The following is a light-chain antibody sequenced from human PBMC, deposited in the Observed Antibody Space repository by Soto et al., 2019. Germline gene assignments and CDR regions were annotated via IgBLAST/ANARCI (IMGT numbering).Light chain of an antibody. Sequence: QSVLTQPPSASGTPGQRVTISCSGSSSNIGRNAVNWYQQLPGTAPKHLIYSNNQRPSGVPDRFSGSKSGTSASLAISGLQSEDEADYYCTAWDDSLNGHVVFGGGTKLTVL. CDR3: TAWDDSLNGHVV. J-gene: IGLJ2*01. V-gene: IGLV1-44*01. CDR2: SNN. CDR1: SSNIGRNA.